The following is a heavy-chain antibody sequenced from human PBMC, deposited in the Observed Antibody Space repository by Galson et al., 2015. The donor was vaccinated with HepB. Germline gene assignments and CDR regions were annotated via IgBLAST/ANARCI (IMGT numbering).Heavy chain of an antibody. CDR3: VRDSRLELQLNNYYSYGMDV. V-gene: IGHV1-18*01. CDR2: VSGYDGST. Sequence: SVKVSCKASGYDFNKYGLSWVRQAPGQGLEWMGWVSGYDGSTNYAPKFQGRVTMTTQTSTGTAYMEMRSLRSDDTAVYYCVRDSRLELQLNNYYSYGMDVWGQGT. J-gene: IGHJ6*02. CDR1: GYDFNKYG. D-gene: IGHD1-7*01.